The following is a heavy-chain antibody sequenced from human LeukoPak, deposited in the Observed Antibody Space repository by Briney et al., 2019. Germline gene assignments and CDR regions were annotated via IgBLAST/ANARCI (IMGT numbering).Heavy chain of an antibody. J-gene: IGHJ3*02. CDR3: ARGAKPPPGTWIAVAGTHSAFDI. V-gene: IGHV1-18*01. CDR2: ISAYNGNT. Sequence: GASVKVSCKASGYTFTSHDINWVRQATGQGLEWMGWISAYNGNTNYAQKLQGRVTMTTDTSTSTAYMELRSLRSDDTAVYYCARGAKPPPGTWIAVAGTHSAFDIWGQGTMVTVSS. CDR1: GYTFTSHD. D-gene: IGHD6-19*01.